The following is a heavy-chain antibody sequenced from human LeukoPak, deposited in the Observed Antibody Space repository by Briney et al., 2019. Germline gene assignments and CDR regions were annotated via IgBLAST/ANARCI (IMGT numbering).Heavy chain of an antibody. CDR1: GFTFGDYA. Sequence: GGSLRLSCTASGFTFGDYAMSWVRQAPGKGLEWVGFIRSKAYGGTTEYAASVKGRFTISRDDSKSIAYLQMNSLKTEDTAVCYCTRTYCSSTSCYENYWGQGTLVTVSS. J-gene: IGHJ4*02. CDR2: IRSKAYGGTT. V-gene: IGHV3-49*04. D-gene: IGHD2-2*01. CDR3: TRTYCSSTSCYENY.